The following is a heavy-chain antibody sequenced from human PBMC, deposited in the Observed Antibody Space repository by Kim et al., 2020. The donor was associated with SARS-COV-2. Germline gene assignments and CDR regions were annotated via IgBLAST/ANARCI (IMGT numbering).Heavy chain of an antibody. CDR3: ARDSGWSYYYYYYGMDV. V-gene: IGHV4-34*01. Sequence: LKSRVTISVDTPKNQFSRKLRSVTAADTAVYYCARDSGWSYYYYYYGMDVWGQGTTVTVSS. D-gene: IGHD6-19*01. J-gene: IGHJ6*02.